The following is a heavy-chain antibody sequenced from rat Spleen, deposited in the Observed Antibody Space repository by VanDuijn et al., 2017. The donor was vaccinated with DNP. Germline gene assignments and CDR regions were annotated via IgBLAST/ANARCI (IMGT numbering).Heavy chain of an antibody. D-gene: IGHD1-12*02. Sequence: EVQLVESGGGLVQPGRSLKLSCAASGFTFSNYGMAWVRQAPKKGLEWVAAISPRGSRTYYPDSVKGRFTISRDDAKSSLYLQIDSLRSEDTATYYCATRAPGNYYYGGYFDYWGQGVMVTVSS. CDR1: GFTFSNYG. CDR3: ATRAPGNYYYGGYFDY. CDR2: ISPRGSRT. V-gene: IGHV5-27*01. J-gene: IGHJ2*01.